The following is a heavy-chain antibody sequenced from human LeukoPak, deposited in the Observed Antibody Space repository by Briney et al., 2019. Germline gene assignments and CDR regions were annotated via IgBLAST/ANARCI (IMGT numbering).Heavy chain of an antibody. CDR2: IWYDGSNK. V-gene: IGHV3-33*01. D-gene: IGHD6-19*01. J-gene: IGHJ6*04. Sequence: GGSLRLSCAASGFTFSSYGMHWVRQAPGKGLVWVAVIWYDGSNKYYADSVKGRFTIYRDNSKNTLYLQMNSWRPENPAWYYGGRDSPYSRGWNRHGMAVWGKGTTVTVPS. CDR1: GFTFSSYG. CDR3: GRDSPYSRGWNRHGMAV.